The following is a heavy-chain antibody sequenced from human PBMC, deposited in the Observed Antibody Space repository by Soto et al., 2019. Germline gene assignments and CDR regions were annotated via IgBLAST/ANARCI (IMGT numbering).Heavy chain of an antibody. J-gene: IGHJ4*02. CDR3: ARDSLGYCTSTSCYWSEDY. CDR1: GFTFSTYW. D-gene: IGHD2-2*01. CDR2: IKQDGSEK. Sequence: LRLSCSASGFTFSTYWMSWVRQAPGKGLEWVANIKQDGSEKYYVDSVKGRFTISRDNAKNSLYLQMNSLRAEDTAVYYCARDSLGYCTSTSCYWSEDYWGQGTLVTVSS. V-gene: IGHV3-7*03.